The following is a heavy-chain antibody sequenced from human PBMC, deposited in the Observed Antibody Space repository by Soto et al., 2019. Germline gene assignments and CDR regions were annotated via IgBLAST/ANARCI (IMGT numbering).Heavy chain of an antibody. V-gene: IGHV1-69*02. Sequence: QVQLVQSGAEVKKPGASVKVSCKASGGTFSSYTISWVRQAPGQGLEWMGRIIPILGIPNYAQKFQGRVTITADKSTVAAYMELSSLRSEDTAVYYCAMEYCSSTSCYRDYWGQGTLVTVSS. CDR2: IIPILGIP. CDR3: AMEYCSSTSCYRDY. J-gene: IGHJ4*02. D-gene: IGHD2-2*02. CDR1: GGTFSSYT.